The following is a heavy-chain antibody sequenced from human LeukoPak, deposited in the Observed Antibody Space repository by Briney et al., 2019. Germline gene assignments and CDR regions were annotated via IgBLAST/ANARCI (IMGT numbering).Heavy chain of an antibody. V-gene: IGHV4-4*07. CDR2: IYTSGST. CDR3: ARGVRFLEWVYFDY. J-gene: IGHJ4*02. CDR1: GGSISSYY. D-gene: IGHD3-3*01. Sequence: PSETLSLTCTVSGGSISSYYWSWIRQPAGKGLEWIGRIYTSGSTNYNPSLKSRVTMSVDTSKNQFSLKLSSVTAADTAVYYCARGVRFLEWVYFDYWGQGTLVTVSS.